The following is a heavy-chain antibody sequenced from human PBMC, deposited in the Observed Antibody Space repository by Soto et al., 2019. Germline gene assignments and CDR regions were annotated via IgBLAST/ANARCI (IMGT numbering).Heavy chain of an antibody. D-gene: IGHD2-21*01. V-gene: IGHV3-30*18. CDR3: AKGIPLGSQ. CDR2: ISYDGSNE. CDR1: GFNFSSYG. J-gene: IGHJ4*02. Sequence: PGGSLRLSSAASGFNFSSYGMHWVRQAPGKGLEWVALISYDGSNEYYADSVKGRFTISRDNSKNTVFLQMSSLRADDTAVYYCAKGIPLGSQWGQGTLVTVSS.